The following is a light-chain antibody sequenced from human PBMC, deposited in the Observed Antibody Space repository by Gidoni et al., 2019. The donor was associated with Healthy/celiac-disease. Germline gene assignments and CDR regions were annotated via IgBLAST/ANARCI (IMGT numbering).Light chain of an antibody. J-gene: IGKJ1*01. CDR3: QHSYSTPCA. Sequence: PSSLSASVGDRVTITCRASQSISSYLNWYQQKPGKAPKLLIYAASSLQSGVPSRFSGSGSGTDFTLTISSLQPEDFATYYCQHSYSTPCAFGQGTKVEIK. CDR2: AAS. V-gene: IGKV1-39*01. CDR1: QSISSY.